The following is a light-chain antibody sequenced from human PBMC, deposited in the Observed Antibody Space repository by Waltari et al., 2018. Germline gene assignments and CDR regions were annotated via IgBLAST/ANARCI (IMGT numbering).Light chain of an antibody. CDR2: AAS. CDR1: QDISTH. Sequence: AIRITQSPSSLSASTGNRVKITCRARQDISTHLVWYQQKPGKAPKALIYAASTLQSGVPSRFSGSGSGTDFTLTISCLQSEDFATYYCQQYYSYPLTFGGGTKVEI. CDR3: QQYYSYPLT. J-gene: IGKJ4*01. V-gene: IGKV1-8*01.